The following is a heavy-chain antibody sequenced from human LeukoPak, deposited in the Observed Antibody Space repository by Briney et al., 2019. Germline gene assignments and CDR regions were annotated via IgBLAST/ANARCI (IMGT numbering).Heavy chain of an antibody. CDR3: ARSLGVTTIIDY. CDR2: ISGYNGNT. J-gene: IGHJ4*02. CDR1: AYTYTSYG. D-gene: IGHD5-12*01. Sequence: GASVTVSCKGTAYTYTSYGINWVRQAPGQGLEWMGWISGYNGNTNYAQKLQGRVTMTTDTSTSTAYMVLRSLRSDDTAVYYCARSLGVTTIIDYWGQGTLVTVSS. V-gene: IGHV1-18*01.